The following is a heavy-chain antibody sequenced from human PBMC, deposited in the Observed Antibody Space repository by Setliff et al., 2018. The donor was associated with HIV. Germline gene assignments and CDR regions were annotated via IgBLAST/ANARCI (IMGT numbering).Heavy chain of an antibody. J-gene: IGHJ4*02. Sequence: SETLSLTCTVSGGSISSYYWTWIRQPAGKGLEWIGRIGPIYTSGSTKYNPSLESRVTMSVDTSKNQFSLRLYSVTAADTAVYYCAKGLRDYTIDFYLVGFDSWGQGTPVTVSS. CDR1: GGSISSYY. CDR2: IGPIYTSGST. D-gene: IGHD3-16*01. V-gene: IGHV4-4*07. CDR3: AKGLRDYTIDFYLVGFDS.